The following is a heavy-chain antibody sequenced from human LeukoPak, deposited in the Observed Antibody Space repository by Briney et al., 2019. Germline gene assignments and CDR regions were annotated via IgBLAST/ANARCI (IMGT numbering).Heavy chain of an antibody. CDR1: GYTFTSYY. CDR3: ARATRRSKSNDVFDI. Sequence: ASVKVSCKASGYTFTSYYMHWVRQAPGQGLEWMGIINPSGGSTSYAQKFQGRVTMTRDMSTSTVYMELSSLRSEDTAVYYCARATRRSKSNDVFDIWGQGTMVTVSS. J-gene: IGHJ3*02. V-gene: IGHV1-46*01. CDR2: INPSGGST.